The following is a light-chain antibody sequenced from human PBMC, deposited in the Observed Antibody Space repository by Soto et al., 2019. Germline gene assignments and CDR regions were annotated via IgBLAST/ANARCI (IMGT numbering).Light chain of an antibody. CDR3: LHYNNWPLT. Sequence: EIVMTQSPATLSVSPGERASLSCRASQSVSSNLAWYQQKPGQTPRLLIYATSTRATGIPARFSGSGSGTEFTLTICSLQSEDFAVYYCLHYNNWPLTFGGGTKVEIK. V-gene: IGKV3-15*01. CDR2: ATS. CDR1: QSVSSN. J-gene: IGKJ4*01.